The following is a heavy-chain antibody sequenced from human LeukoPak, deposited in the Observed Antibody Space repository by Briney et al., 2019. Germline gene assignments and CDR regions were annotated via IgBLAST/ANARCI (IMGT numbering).Heavy chain of an antibody. CDR2: ISRSGSTI. J-gene: IGHJ4*02. CDR3: ARDTSGYNTFDY. Sequence: GGSLRLSCAASGFTFSSYEMNWVRQAPGKGLEWVSYISRSGSTIYYADSVKGRFTISSDNAKNSLYLQMNSLRAEDTAVYYCARDTSGYNTFDYWGQGTLVTVSS. D-gene: IGHD5-12*01. V-gene: IGHV3-48*03. CDR1: GFTFSSYE.